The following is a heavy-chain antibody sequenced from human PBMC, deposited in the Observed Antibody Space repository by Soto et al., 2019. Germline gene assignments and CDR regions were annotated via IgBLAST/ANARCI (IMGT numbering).Heavy chain of an antibody. CDR2: IWYDGSNK. D-gene: IGHD3-10*01. CDR1: GFTFSSXX. V-gene: IGHV3-33*01. CDR3: ARDLVTMVRGVIGY. J-gene: IGHJ4*02. Sequence: QVQLVESGGGVVQPGRSLRLSWAASGFTFSSXXMHGVRQAPGKXXXWVAVIWYDGSNKYYADSVKGRFTISRDNSKNTLYLQMNRLRAEDTAVYYCARDLVTMVRGVIGYWGQGTLVTVSS.